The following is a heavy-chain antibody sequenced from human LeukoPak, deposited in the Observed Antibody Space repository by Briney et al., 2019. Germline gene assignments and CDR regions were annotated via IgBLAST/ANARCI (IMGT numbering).Heavy chain of an antibody. D-gene: IGHD1-26*01. CDR2: ISAYNGNT. CDR1: GYTFTSYG. CDR3: ARAPIVGATTGSGFDY. V-gene: IGHV1-18*01. Sequence: AASVKVSCDASGYTFTSYGIGWVRQAPGQGLEWMGWISAYNGNTNYAQKLQGRVTMTTDTSTSTAYMELRSLRSDDTAVYYCARAPIVGATTGSGFDYWGQGTLVTVSS. J-gene: IGHJ4*02.